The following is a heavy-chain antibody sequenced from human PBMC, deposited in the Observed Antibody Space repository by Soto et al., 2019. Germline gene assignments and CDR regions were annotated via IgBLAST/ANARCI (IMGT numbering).Heavy chain of an antibody. V-gene: IGHV1-18*01. Sequence: ASVKVSCTASAYTFSSYGISWVRQAPGQGLEWLGWISPYNDDTKYAQKLQGRVTMTTDTSTRTAYMNLRGLRSDDTAVYYCARGGYYDSSGSRNYHYYGLDVWGQGTTVTVSS. CDR2: ISPYNDDT. J-gene: IGHJ6*02. CDR1: AYTFSSYG. D-gene: IGHD3-22*01. CDR3: ARGGYYDSSGSRNYHYYGLDV.